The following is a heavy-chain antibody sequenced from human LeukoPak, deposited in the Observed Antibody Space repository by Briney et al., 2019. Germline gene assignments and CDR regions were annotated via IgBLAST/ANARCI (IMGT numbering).Heavy chain of an antibody. V-gene: IGHV3-23*01. D-gene: IGHD3-9*01. Sequence: GGSLRLSCAASGFTFSSYAMSWVRQAPGKGLEWVSAISGSGGSTYYADSVKGRFTISRDNSKNTLYLQMNSLRAEDTAVYYCAKDEVRYFDWLLRGVGDWGQGTLVTVSS. CDR2: ISGSGGST. CDR1: GFTFSSYA. J-gene: IGHJ4*02. CDR3: AKDEVRYFDWLLRGVGD.